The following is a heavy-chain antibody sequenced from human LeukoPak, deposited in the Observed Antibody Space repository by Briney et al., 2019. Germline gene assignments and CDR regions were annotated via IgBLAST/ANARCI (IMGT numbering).Heavy chain of an antibody. CDR1: GYTFTSYY. J-gene: IGHJ4*02. CDR2: INPSGGST. D-gene: IGHD3-16*01. CDR3: ARDLGGAISPAEYYFDY. V-gene: IGHV1-46*01. Sequence: ASVKVSCKASGYTFTSYYMHWVRQAPGQGLEWMGIINPSGGSTSYAQKFQGRVTMTRDTSTSTVYMELSSLRPEDTAVYYCARDLGGAISPAEYYFDYWGQGTLVTVSS.